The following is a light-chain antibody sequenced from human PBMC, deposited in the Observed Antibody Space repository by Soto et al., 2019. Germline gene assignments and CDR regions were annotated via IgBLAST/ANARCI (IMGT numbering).Light chain of an antibody. CDR1: QDIRSY. Sequence: DIQMTQSPSSVSASVGDRVTITCRASQDIRSYLAWYQQNPGKAPKLLIYAAVSLQSGVPSRFSGSGSGTNFTLTISSLQPEDSSTYYCQQAHSSPSTFGQGTKVEIK. J-gene: IGKJ2*02. CDR2: AAV. CDR3: QQAHSSPST. V-gene: IGKV1-12*01.